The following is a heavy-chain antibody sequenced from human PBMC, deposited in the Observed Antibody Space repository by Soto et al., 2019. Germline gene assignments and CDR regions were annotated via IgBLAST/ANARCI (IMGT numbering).Heavy chain of an antibody. CDR3: ARGRYIVDSPFDI. CDR2: ISSSSSYI. J-gene: IGHJ3*02. Sequence: GGSLRLSCAASGFTFSSYSMNWVRQAPGKGLEWVSSISSSSSYIYYADSVKGRFTISRDNAKNSLYLQMNSLRAEDTAVYYCARGRYIVDSPFDIWGQGTMVTVSS. CDR1: GFTFSSYS. D-gene: IGHD1-26*01. V-gene: IGHV3-21*01.